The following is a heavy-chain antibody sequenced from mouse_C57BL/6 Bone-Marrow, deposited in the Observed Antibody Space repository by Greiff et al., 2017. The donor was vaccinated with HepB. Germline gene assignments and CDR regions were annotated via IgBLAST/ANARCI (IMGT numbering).Heavy chain of an antibody. J-gene: IGHJ3*01. CDR3: ARRLLRYPAWFAY. Sequence: EVQLQQSGPELVKPGASVKIPCKASGYTFTDYNMDWVKQSHGKSLEWIGDINPYNGVSSYNQKFKGKATLTVDKSSSTAYMELRSLTSEDSAVYYCARRLLRYPAWFAYWGQGTLVTVSA. CDR2: INPYNGVS. V-gene: IGHV1-18*01. CDR1: GYTFTDYN. D-gene: IGHD1-1*01.